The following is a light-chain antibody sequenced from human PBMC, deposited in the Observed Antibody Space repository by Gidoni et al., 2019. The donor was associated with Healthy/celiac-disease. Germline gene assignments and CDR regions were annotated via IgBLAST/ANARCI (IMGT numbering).Light chain of an antibody. V-gene: IGLV2-23*02. Sequence: GTSSDVGSYNLVSWYQQHPGKAPKLMIYEVSKRPSGVSNRFSGSKSGNTASLTISGLQAEDEADYYCCSYAGSSTCGVFGGGTKLTVL. CDR3: CSYAGSSTCGV. CDR1: SSDVGSYNL. CDR2: EVS. J-gene: IGLJ2*01.